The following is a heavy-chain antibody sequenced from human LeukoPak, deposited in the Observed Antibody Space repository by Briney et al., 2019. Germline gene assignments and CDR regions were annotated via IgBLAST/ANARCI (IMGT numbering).Heavy chain of an antibody. Sequence: GGSLRLSCAGSGFTFSSYYMIWVRQAPGKGLEWVSYISRSSSTIYYADSVKGRFTVSRDNAKNSLYLQMNSLRDEDTAVYYCARDQFYAFDIWGQGTMVTVSS. J-gene: IGHJ3*02. CDR3: ARDQFYAFDI. CDR1: GFTFSSYY. CDR2: ISRSSSTI. V-gene: IGHV3-48*02.